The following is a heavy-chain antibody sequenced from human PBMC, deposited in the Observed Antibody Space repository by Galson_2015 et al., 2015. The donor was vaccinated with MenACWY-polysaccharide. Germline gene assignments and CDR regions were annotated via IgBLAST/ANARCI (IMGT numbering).Heavy chain of an antibody. CDR2: INPSGGST. J-gene: IGHJ5*02. D-gene: IGHD6-6*01. CDR1: GYTFTSYY. V-gene: IGHV1-46*01. CDR3: ARSPPGAARGNWFDP. Sequence: SVKVSCKASGYTFTSYYMHWVRQAPGQGLEWMGIINPSGGSTSYAQKFQGRVTMTRDTSTSTVYMELSSLRSEDTAVYYCARSPPGAARGNWFDPWGQGTLVTVSS.